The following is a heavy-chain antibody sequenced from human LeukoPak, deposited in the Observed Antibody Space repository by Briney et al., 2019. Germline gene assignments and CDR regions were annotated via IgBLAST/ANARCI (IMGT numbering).Heavy chain of an antibody. D-gene: IGHD3-10*01. V-gene: IGHV3-30*02. CDR2: IRYDGSNK. CDR3: ARDRGSYYSYYMDV. CDR1: GFIFSSYG. J-gene: IGHJ6*03. Sequence: PGGSLRLSCAASGFIFSSYGMHWVRHAPGKGLEGVAFIRYDGSNKNYADSEKGRFTISRDNSKNTLYLQMNSLRAEDTAVYYCARDRGSYYSYYMDVWGKGTTVSVSS.